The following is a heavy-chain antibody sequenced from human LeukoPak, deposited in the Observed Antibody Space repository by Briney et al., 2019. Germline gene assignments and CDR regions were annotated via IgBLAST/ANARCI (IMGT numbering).Heavy chain of an antibody. CDR1: GFTFDDYT. J-gene: IGHJ6*02. CDR3: AKDRAFYYYYGMDV. V-gene: IGHV3-9*01. Sequence: GGSLRLSCAASGFTFDDYTMHWVRQAPGRGLEWVSGISWNSGSIGYADSVKGRFTISRDNAKNSLYLQMNSLRAEDTALYYCAKDRAFYYYYGMDVWGQGTTVTVSS. CDR2: ISWNSGSI.